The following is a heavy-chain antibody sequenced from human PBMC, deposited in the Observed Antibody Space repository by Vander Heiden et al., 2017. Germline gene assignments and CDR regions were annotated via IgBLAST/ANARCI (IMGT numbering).Heavy chain of an antibody. CDR2: INPNSGGT. J-gene: IGHJ6*02. CDR1: GYTFTGYY. D-gene: IGHD4-17*01. Sequence: QVQLGQSGGVGQKPGALVKVPRKASGYTFTGYYMHWVRQAPGQGLEWMGWINPNSGGTNYAQKFQGRVTMTRDTSISTAYMELSRLRSDDTAVYYCAREGVMTTYVMDVWGQGTTVTVSS. V-gene: IGHV1-2*02. CDR3: AREGVMTTYVMDV.